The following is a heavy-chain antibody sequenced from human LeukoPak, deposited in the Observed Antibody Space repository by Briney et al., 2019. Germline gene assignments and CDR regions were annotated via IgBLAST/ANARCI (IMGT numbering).Heavy chain of an antibody. CDR2: IYYSGST. CDR3: ARGLTVGTVTYFDY. V-gene: IGHV4-59*01. Sequence: SETPSLTCTVSGGSISSYYWSWIRQPPGKGLEWIGYIYYSGSTNYNPSLKSRVTISVDTSKNQFSLKLSSVTAADTAVYYCARGLTVGTVTYFDYWGQGTLVTVSS. D-gene: IGHD4-23*01. CDR1: GGSISSYY. J-gene: IGHJ4*02.